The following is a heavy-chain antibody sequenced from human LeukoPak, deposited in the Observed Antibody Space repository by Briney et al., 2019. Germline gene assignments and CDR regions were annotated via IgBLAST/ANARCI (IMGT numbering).Heavy chain of an antibody. CDR2: IYYSGST. Sequence: SETLSLTCTVSGGSISSSSYYWGWIRQPPGKGLEWIGSIYYSGSTYYNPSLKSRVTISVDTSKNQFSLKLSSVTAADTAVYYCARVWEYCSSTSCYAAGDAFDIWGQGTMVTVSS. CDR1: GGSISSSSYY. V-gene: IGHV4-39*01. CDR3: ARVWEYCSSTSCYAAGDAFDI. J-gene: IGHJ3*02. D-gene: IGHD2-2*01.